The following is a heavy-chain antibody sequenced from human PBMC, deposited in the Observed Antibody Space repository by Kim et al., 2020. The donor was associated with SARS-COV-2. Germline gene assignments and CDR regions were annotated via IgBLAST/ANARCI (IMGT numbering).Heavy chain of an antibody. D-gene: IGHD3-22*01. CDR2: INTDGSGT. Sequence: GGSLRLSCAASGFAFSNYWMHWVRQIPGKGLVWVSRINTDGSGTAYADSVKDRFTISRDNAKNTLYLQMSSLGAEDTAIYYCVRDLTYYRDAVDFWGPGPLVTLSS. CDR1: GFAFSNYW. V-gene: IGHV3-74*01. J-gene: IGHJ4*02. CDR3: VRDLTYYRDAVDF.